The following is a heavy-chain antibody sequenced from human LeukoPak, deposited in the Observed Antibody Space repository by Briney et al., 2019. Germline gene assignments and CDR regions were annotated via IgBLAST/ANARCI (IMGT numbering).Heavy chain of an antibody. Sequence: PSETLSLTCTVSGGSISDHYLSWIRQPAGKGLEWIGRMYVSGTTIYNPSLRSRVTMSMDTSNNQFSLKLRSVTAADTAVYYCARENYYDSSGYSEGMDVWGQGTTVTVS. D-gene: IGHD3-22*01. J-gene: IGHJ6*02. V-gene: IGHV4-4*07. CDR1: GGSISDHY. CDR3: ARENYYDSSGYSEGMDV. CDR2: MYVSGTT.